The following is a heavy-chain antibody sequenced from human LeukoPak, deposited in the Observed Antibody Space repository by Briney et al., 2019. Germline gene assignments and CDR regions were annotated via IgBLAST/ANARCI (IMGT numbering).Heavy chain of an antibody. Sequence: SQTLSLTCTVYGGSIISGSYYWSWIRQPAGKGLEWLGHIYKSGNPNYNPSLKSRVTISLDTSKNQFSLKLTSVPAADTAVYYCARDPGVAAAGNWFDPWGPGILVTASS. V-gene: IGHV4-61*09. D-gene: IGHD6-13*01. CDR3: ARDPGVAAAGNWFDP. J-gene: IGHJ5*02. CDR2: IYKSGNP. CDR1: GGSIISGSYY.